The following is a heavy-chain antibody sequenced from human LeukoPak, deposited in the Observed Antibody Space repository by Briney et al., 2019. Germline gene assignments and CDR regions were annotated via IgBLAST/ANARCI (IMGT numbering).Heavy chain of an antibody. V-gene: IGHV3-53*01. CDR1: GFTVSSNY. CDR3: ASSEWNYVGHLVY. D-gene: IGHD3-16*01. J-gene: IGHJ4*02. Sequence: GGSLRLSCAASGFTVSSNYMSWVRQAPGKGLEWVSVIYSGGSTYYADSVKGRFTISRDNSKNTLYLQMNSLRAEDTAVYYCASSEWNYVGHLVYWGQGILVTVSS. CDR2: IYSGGST.